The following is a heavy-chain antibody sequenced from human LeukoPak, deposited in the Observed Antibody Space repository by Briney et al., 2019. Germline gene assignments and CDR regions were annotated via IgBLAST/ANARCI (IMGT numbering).Heavy chain of an antibody. J-gene: IGHJ4*02. D-gene: IGHD6-19*01. CDR3: ALTPASSGWYDLDY. Sequence: ASVKVSCRASGYTFTGYYMHWVRQAPGQGLEWMGWINPNSGGTNYAQKFQGRVTMTRDTSISTAYMELSRLRSDDTAVYYCALTPASSGWYDLDYWGQGTLVTVSS. CDR2: INPNSGGT. CDR1: GYTFTGYY. V-gene: IGHV1-2*02.